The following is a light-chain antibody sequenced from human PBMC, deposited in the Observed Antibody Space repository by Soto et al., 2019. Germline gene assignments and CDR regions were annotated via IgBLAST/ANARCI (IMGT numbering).Light chain of an antibody. J-gene: IGKJ3*01. CDR3: QQYGSSPFP. CDR1: QSVGNNF. CDR2: NAS. Sequence: ENLLTKSPGTLSLSPGERATLSCRASQSVGNNFLAWYRQRPGQAPRVLIYNASKRATGVPDRFSGSGSGTDLTLTISRLEPEDFGVYFCQQYGSSPFPFGPGSNLQIK. V-gene: IGKV3-20*01.